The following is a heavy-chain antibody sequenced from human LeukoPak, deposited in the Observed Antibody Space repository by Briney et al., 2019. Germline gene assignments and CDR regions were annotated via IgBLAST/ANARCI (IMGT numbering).Heavy chain of an antibody. CDR3: AKRLVENAFDV. CDR1: GFTFTSYA. V-gene: IGHV3-23*01. D-gene: IGHD5-24*01. Sequence: PGGSLRLSCAASGFTFTSYAMNWVRQAPGKGLEWVSTISGSGGSTYYADSVKGRFTIARDNSKNTLYLQMNSLRAGDTAVYYCAKRLVENAFDVWGQGTWSPSLQ. J-gene: IGHJ3*01. CDR2: ISGSGGST.